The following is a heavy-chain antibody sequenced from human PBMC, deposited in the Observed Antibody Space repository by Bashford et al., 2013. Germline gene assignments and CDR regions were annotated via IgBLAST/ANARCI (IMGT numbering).Heavy chain of an antibody. D-gene: IGHD5-24*01. CDR3: ARRDGYNSSPFDY. CDR2: INHSGST. Sequence: SETLSLTCAVYGGSFSGFYWSWIRQPPGKGLEWIGEINHSGSTNYKPSLKSRVTISVDTSKNQFSLKLSSVTAADTAVYYCARRDGYNSSPFDYWGQGTLVTVSS. J-gene: IGHJ4*02. V-gene: IGHV4-34*01. CDR1: GGSFSGFY.